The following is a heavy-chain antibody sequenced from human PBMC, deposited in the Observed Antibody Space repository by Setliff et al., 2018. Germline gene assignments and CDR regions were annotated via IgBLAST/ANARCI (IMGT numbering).Heavy chain of an antibody. CDR3: ARAGPTVTFFRVLVISWWDP. Sequence: SETLSLTCTVSGGSISSQDWSWIRQPAGKGLEWIGHIYTSGSTNYNPSLKSRVTISVDTSKNQFSLKLSSVTAADTATYYCARAGPTVTFFRVLVISWWDPWGQGSQVTVSS. CDR2: IYTSGST. V-gene: IGHV4-4*07. J-gene: IGHJ5*02. CDR1: GGSISSQD. D-gene: IGHD3-3*01.